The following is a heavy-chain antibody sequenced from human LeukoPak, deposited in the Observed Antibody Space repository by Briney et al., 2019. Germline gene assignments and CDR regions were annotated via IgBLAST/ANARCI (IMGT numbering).Heavy chain of an antibody. V-gene: IGHV4-38-2*02. CDR2: IYPSGST. Sequence: SETLSLTCSVYGYSISRAYYWGWIRQPPGKGLEWIGSIYPSGSTNYNPSLKSRVTISVDTSKNQFSLKLSSVTAADTAVYYCARTAWDSSSRVSLTSGHYYYYYYMDVWGKGTTVTISS. CDR3: ARTAWDSSSRVSLTSGHYYYYYYMDV. D-gene: IGHD6-13*01. J-gene: IGHJ6*03. CDR1: GYSISRAYY.